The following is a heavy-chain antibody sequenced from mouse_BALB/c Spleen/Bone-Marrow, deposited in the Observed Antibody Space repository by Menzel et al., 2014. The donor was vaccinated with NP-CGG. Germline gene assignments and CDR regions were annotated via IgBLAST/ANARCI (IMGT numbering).Heavy chain of an antibody. CDR3: ARSDY. Sequence: DVQLQESGAELVKPGASVKLSCTASGFNIKDTYMHWVKQRPEQGLEWIGRIDPANGYTKYDPKFQGKATITADTSSNTACLQLSSLTSEDTAVYCCARSDYWGQGTPLTGSS. V-gene: IGHV14-3*02. J-gene: IGHJ2*01. CDR2: IDPANGYT. CDR1: GFNIKDTY.